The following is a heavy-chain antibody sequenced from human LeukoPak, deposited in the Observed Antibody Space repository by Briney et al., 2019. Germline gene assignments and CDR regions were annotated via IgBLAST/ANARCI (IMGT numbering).Heavy chain of an antibody. J-gene: IGHJ4*02. D-gene: IGHD2-2*01. CDR2: ISYDGSNK. CDR3: AKDRSMRVPAAMPVN. Sequence: GGSLRLSCAASGFTFSSYGMHWVRQAPGKGLEWVAVISYDGSNKYYADSVKGRFTIPRDNSKNTLYLQMNSLRAEDTAVYYCAKDRSMRVPAAMPVNWGQGTLVTVSS. V-gene: IGHV3-30*18. CDR1: GFTFSSYG.